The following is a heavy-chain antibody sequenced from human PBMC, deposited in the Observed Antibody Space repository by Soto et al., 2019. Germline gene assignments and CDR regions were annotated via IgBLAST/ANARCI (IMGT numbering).Heavy chain of an antibody. V-gene: IGHV4-34*01. D-gene: IGHD3-3*01. Sequence: SETLSLTCAVYGGSVNGYYWNWIRQPPGKGLEWIGEINHTGGTHYNPSLKSRVTVSVDTSKNQFSLRLSSVTAADTAIYYCATRITVFGLLIPPFDPWGQGTQVTVSS. CDR1: GGSVNGYY. CDR2: INHTGGT. CDR3: ATRITVFGLLIPPFDP. J-gene: IGHJ5*02.